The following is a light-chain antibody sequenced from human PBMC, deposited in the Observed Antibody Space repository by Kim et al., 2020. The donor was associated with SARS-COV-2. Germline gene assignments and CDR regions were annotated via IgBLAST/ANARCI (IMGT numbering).Light chain of an antibody. CDR1: SLRNYY. CDR2: GKY. Sequence: SSELTQDPAVSVALGQTVRLTRQGDSLRNYYATWYQQRPGQAPTLVLYGKYDRPSGIPDRFSGSASGNTASLTITGAQAEDEGDYYCSSRDSTGDHVVFG. CDR3: SSRDSTGDHVV. J-gene: IGLJ3*02. V-gene: IGLV3-19*01.